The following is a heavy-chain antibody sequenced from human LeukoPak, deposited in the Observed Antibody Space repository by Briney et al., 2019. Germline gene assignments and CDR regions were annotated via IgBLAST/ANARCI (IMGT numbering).Heavy chain of an antibody. V-gene: IGHV1-69*02. CDR2: IITILGIT. D-gene: IGHD4-17*01. CDR3: ATGTTTITAGAFDI. CDR1: GGTFSSYT. J-gene: IGHJ3*02. Sequence: ASVKVSCKASGGTFSSYTINWVRHAPGQGLECMGRIITILGITNYAQNFQGRVTIRADKSTSTAYMELSDLRSEDTAVYYCATGTTTITAGAFDIWGRGQWSPSLQ.